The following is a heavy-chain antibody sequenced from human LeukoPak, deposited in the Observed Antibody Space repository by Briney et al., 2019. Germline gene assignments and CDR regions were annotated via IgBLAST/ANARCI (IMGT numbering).Heavy chain of an antibody. J-gene: IGHJ5*02. CDR3: ATLGGGYCSSTSCYNGNWFDP. V-gene: IGHV1-18*01. CDR1: GGTFSSYA. D-gene: IGHD2-2*02. Sequence: ASVKVSCKASGGTFSSYAISWVRQAPGQGLERMGWISAYNGNTNYAQKLQGRVTMTTDTSTSTAYMELRSLRSDDTAVYYCATLGGGYCSSTSCYNGNWFDPWGQGTLVTVSS. CDR2: ISAYNGNT.